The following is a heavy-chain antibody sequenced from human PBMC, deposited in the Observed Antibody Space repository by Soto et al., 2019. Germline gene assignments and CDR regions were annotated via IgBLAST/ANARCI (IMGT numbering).Heavy chain of an antibody. CDR3: AAGQMVAAQH. D-gene: IGHD2-15*01. J-gene: IGHJ4*02. CDR1: GGSISSGGYS. V-gene: IGHV4-30-2*01. CDR2: IYHGST. Sequence: QLQLQESGSGLVKPSQTLSLTCAVSGGSISSGGYSWSWIRQPPGKGREWIGYIYHGSTYYNPSLKRRVTIAADRSKNQHTLNPRSATAADTAVYYSAAGQMVAAQHWGQGTLVTVSS.